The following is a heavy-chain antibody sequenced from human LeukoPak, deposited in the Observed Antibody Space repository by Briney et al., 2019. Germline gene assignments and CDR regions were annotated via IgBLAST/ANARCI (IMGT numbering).Heavy chain of an antibody. Sequence: GGSLRLSCAASEFSVGSNYMTWVRQAPGKGLEWVSLIYSGGSTYYADSVKGRFTISRDNSKNTLYLQMNNLRADNTALYYCAKEGQYSSGSHFDYWGQGTLVTVSS. D-gene: IGHD6-19*01. CDR1: EFSVGSNY. CDR2: IYSGGST. V-gene: IGHV3-66*01. J-gene: IGHJ4*02. CDR3: AKEGQYSSGSHFDY.